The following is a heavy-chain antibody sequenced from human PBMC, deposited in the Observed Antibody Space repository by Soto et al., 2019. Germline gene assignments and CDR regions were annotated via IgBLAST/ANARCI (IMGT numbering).Heavy chain of an antibody. Sequence: ASVKVSCKASGYTFTSYGISWVRQAPGQGLEWMGWISAYNGNTNYAQKLQGRVTMTTDTSTSTAYMELRSLRSDDTAVYYCARGPLDYYDSSGYAPENNWFDPWGQGTLVTVSS. CDR1: GYTFTSYG. CDR3: ARGPLDYYDSSGYAPENNWFDP. V-gene: IGHV1-18*01. CDR2: ISAYNGNT. D-gene: IGHD3-22*01. J-gene: IGHJ5*02.